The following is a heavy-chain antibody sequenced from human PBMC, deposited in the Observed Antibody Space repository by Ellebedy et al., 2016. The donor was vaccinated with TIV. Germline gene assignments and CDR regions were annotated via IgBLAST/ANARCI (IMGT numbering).Heavy chain of an antibody. Sequence: PGGSLRLSCAASGFSFSNAWMNWVRQPPGKGLEWVSSISSNIRYIYYAESVKGRFTISRDTSQLYLQMNSLRGEDTAGYSSAKVGRGTTGWTDYWGLGILVTVSS. V-gene: IGHV3-21*01. D-gene: IGHD1/OR15-1a*01. J-gene: IGHJ4*02. CDR2: ISSNIRYI. CDR1: GFSFSNAW. CDR3: AKVGRGTTGWTDY.